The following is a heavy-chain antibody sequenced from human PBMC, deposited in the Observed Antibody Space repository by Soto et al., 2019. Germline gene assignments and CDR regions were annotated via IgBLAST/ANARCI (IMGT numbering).Heavy chain of an antibody. CDR1: GGSFSGYY. J-gene: IGHJ5*02. Sequence: SETLSLTCAVYGGSFSGYYWSWIRQPPGKGLEWIGEINHSGSTNYNPSLKSRVTISVDTSKNQFSLKLSSVTAADTAVYYCARAGGITMVRGVKTFDGWFDPWGQGTLVT. D-gene: IGHD3-10*01. CDR2: INHSGST. CDR3: ARAGGITMVRGVKTFDGWFDP. V-gene: IGHV4-34*01.